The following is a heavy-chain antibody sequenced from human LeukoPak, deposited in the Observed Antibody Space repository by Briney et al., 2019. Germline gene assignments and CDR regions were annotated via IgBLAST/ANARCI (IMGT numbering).Heavy chain of an antibody. CDR3: AKDRGGCANGVCYTLGAFDV. D-gene: IGHD2-8*01. CDR2: ISGIGGRT. V-gene: IGHV3-23*01. CDR1: GFTFSTYT. Sequence: GGFLTLSCAPSGFTFSTYTMRWVRQAPGRGLVWVSSISGIGGRTYYADSVKGRFTSSRDNSKDTLYLQMNSLRAEDTAIYYCAKDRGGCANGVCYTLGAFDVWGHGTMVTVSS. J-gene: IGHJ3*01.